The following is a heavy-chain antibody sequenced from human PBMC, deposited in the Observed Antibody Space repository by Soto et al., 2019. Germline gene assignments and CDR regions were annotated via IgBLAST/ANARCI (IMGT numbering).Heavy chain of an antibody. CDR3: ARTNYDFWSGHRLYFDY. V-gene: IGHV4-34*01. Sequence: SETLSLTCAVYGGSFSGYYWSWIRQPPGKGLEWIGEINHSGSTNYNPSPKSRGTISVDTSKNQFSLKLSSVTAADTAVYYCARTNYDFWSGHRLYFDYWGQGTLVTVSS. CDR2: INHSGST. J-gene: IGHJ4*02. CDR1: GGSFSGYY. D-gene: IGHD3-3*01.